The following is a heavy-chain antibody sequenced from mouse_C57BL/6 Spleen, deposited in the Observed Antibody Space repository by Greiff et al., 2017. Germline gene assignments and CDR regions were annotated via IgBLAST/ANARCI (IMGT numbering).Heavy chain of an antibody. D-gene: IGHD2-3*01. V-gene: IGHV1-9*01. CDR1: GYTFTGYW. CDR3: ARGGVYDGYWAWFAY. CDR2: ILPGSGST. J-gene: IGHJ3*01. Sequence: QVQLQQSGAELMKPGASVKFSCKASGYTFTGYWIEWVKQRPGHGLEWIGEILPGSGSTNYNEKFQGKATFTADTSSNTAYLQLSSLTTEDSAIYYCARGGVYDGYWAWFAYWGQGTLVTVSA.